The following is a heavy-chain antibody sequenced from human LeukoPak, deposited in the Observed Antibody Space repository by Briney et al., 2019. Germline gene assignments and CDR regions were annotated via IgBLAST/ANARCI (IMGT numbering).Heavy chain of an antibody. CDR2: IESDGTST. CDR1: GFTFTTSW. V-gene: IGHV3-74*01. J-gene: IGHJ3*01. D-gene: IGHD6-13*01. Sequence: GGSLRLSCAASGFTFTTSWMHWFRQAPGKGLVWVSRIESDGTSTTYADSVKGRFTISRDNAKNTLHLQMNSLRAEDTAVYYCARDQYSSTWYRGAFDVWGQGTMVSVSS. CDR3: ARDQYSSTWYRGAFDV.